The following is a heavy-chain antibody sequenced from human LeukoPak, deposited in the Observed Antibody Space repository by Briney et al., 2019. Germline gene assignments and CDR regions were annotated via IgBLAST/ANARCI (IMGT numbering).Heavy chain of an antibody. CDR3: ARDRWFGELLSGSFEPRYYYYYMDV. V-gene: IGHV4-31*03. J-gene: IGHJ6*03. CDR2: IYYSGST. D-gene: IGHD3-10*01. CDR1: GGSISSGGYY. Sequence: SETLSLTCTVSGGSISSGGYYWSWIRQHPGKGLEWIGYIYYSGSTYYNPSLKSRVTISVDTSKNQFSLKLSSVTAADTAVYYCARDRWFGELLSGSFEPRYYYYYMDVWGKGTTVTVSS.